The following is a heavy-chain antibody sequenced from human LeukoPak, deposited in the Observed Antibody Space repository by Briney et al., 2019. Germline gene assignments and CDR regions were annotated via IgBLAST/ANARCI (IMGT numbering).Heavy chain of an antibody. D-gene: IGHD4-17*01. CDR1: AFTFSYYG. CDR2: IWANGNDE. J-gene: IGHJ5*02. V-gene: IGHV3-33*01. Sequence: GGSLRLSCAASAFTFSYYGMHWVRQAPGKGLEWVAVIWANGNDEYYADSVKGRFAISRDNSKNTLYLQMNSLRAEDTAVYYCARDPRGYVTTFNWFDPWGQGTLVTVSS. CDR3: ARDPRGYVTTFNWFDP.